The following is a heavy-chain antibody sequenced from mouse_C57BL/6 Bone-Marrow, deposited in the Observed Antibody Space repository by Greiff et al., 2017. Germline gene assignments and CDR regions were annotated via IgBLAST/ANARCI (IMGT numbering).Heavy chain of an antibody. CDR2: INPSNGGT. Sequence: QVQLQQPGTELVKPGASVTLSCQASGYTFTSYWMHWVKQRPGQGLEWIGNINPSNGGTNYNEKFKSKATLTVDKSSSTPYMQLSSLTAEDSAVCLGVGDYRIAMDYWGQGTSVTVSS. CDR3: VGDYRIAMDY. J-gene: IGHJ4*01. D-gene: IGHD2-13*01. CDR1: GYTFTSYW. V-gene: IGHV1-53*01.